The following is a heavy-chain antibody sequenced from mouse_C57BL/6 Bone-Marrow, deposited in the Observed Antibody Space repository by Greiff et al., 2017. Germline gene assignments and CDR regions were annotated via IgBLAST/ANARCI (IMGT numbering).Heavy chain of an antibody. CDR2: IYPGDGDT. Sequence: QVQLQQSGPELVKPGASVKISCKASGYAFSSYWMNWVKQRPGKGLEWIGRIYPGDGDTNYNGKFKGKATLTAYKSSSTAYMQLSSLTSEDSAVYYCALYYLFAYWGQGTLVTVSA. V-gene: IGHV1-82*01. CDR3: ALYYLFAY. D-gene: IGHD2-1*01. J-gene: IGHJ3*01. CDR1: GYAFSSYW.